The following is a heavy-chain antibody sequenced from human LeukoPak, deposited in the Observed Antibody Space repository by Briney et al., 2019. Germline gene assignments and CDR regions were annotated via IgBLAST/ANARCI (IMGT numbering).Heavy chain of an antibody. CDR3: ARDDTVTKVPFDY. CDR2: INNSGNTI. CDR1: GFTFTSYE. J-gene: IGHJ4*02. V-gene: IGHV3-48*03. Sequence: GGSLRLSCIVSGFTFTSYEMNWVRQAPGKGLEWVSYINNSGNTIYYADSVKGRFTISRDNAKNSLHLQMHSLRVDDTAVYYCARDDTVTKVPFDYWGQGTLVTVSS. D-gene: IGHD4-17*01.